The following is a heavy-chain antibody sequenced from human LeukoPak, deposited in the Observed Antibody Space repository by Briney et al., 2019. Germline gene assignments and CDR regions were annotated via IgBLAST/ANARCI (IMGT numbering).Heavy chain of an antibody. D-gene: IGHD6-6*01. CDR3: ARVAFGSSSGVYFDY. CDR2: IKKDGSEK. Sequence: GGSLRLSCAASGFTFSSYWMSWVRQAPGKGLEWVANIKKDGSEKYYVDSVKGRFTISRDNAKNSLYLQMNSLRAEDTAVYYCARVAFGSSSGVYFDYWGQGTRVTVSS. J-gene: IGHJ4*02. CDR1: GFTFSSYW. V-gene: IGHV3-7*01.